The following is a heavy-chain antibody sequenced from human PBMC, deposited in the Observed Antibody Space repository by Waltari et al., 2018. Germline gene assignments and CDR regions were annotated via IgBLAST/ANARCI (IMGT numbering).Heavy chain of an antibody. CDR3: ARVANYYGSGSYPRYFDY. CDR2: ISSSSSYI. J-gene: IGHJ4*02. CDR1: GFTFSSYS. D-gene: IGHD3-10*01. V-gene: IGHV3-21*01. Sequence: VQLVESGGGVVQPGRSLRLSCAASGFTFSSYSMNWVRQAPGKGLEWVSSISSSSSYIYYADSVKGRFTISRDNAKNSLYLQMNSLRAEDTAVYYCARVANYYGSGSYPRYFDYWGQGTLVTVSS.